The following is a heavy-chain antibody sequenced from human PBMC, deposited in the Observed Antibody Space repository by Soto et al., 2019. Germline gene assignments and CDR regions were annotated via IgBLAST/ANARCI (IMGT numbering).Heavy chain of an antibody. CDR2: IWYDGSNK. J-gene: IGHJ4*02. V-gene: IGHV3-33*01. D-gene: IGHD1-1*01. Sequence: GGSLRLSCAASGFTFSSYGMHWVRQAPGKGLEWLAVIWYDGSNKYYADSVKGRFTISRDNSKNTLYLQMNSLRAEDTAVYYCARDRDWNGIDYWGQGTLVTVSS. CDR1: GFTFSSYG. CDR3: ARDRDWNGIDY.